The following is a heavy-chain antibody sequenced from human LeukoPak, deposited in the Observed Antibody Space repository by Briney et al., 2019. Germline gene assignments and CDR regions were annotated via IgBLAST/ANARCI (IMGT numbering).Heavy chain of an antibody. CDR1: GGSFSGYY. V-gene: IGHV4-34*01. J-gene: IGHJ5*02. Sequence: SETLSLTCAVYGGSFSGYYWSWIRQPPGRGLEWIGEINHSGSTNYNPSLKSRVTISVDTSKNQFSLKLSSVTAADTAVYYCARSGCSSTSCHPGWFDPWGQGTLVTVSS. D-gene: IGHD2-2*01. CDR2: INHSGST. CDR3: ARSGCSSTSCHPGWFDP.